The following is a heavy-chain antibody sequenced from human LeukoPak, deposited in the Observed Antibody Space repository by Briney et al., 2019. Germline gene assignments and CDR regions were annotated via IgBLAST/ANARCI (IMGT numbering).Heavy chain of an antibody. CDR2: ISGSGGST. CDR3: AKGGGGLFDY. V-gene: IGHV3-23*01. J-gene: IGHJ4*02. CDR1: GLTFSSYA. Sequence: GGSLRLSCAASGLTFSSYAMSWVRQAPGKGLEWVSGISGSGGSTYYADSVKGRFTISRDNSKNTLYLQMNSLRAEDTAVYYCAKGGGGLFDYWGQGTLVTVSS. D-gene: IGHD3-16*01.